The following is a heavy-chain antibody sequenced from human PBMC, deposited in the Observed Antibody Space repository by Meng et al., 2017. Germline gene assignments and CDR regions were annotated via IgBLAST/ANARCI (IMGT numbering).Heavy chain of an antibody. D-gene: IGHD3-3*01. CDR3: TTIQAGYDFWSGTYYYYGMDV. J-gene: IGHJ6*02. V-gene: IGHV3-48*03. CDR2: ISSSGSTI. CDR1: GFTFSSYE. Sequence: GGSLRLSCAASGFTFSSYEMNWVRQAPGKGLEWVSYISSSGSTIYYADSVKGRFTISRDDSKNTLYLQMNSLKTEDTAVYYCTTIQAGYDFWSGTYYYYGMDVWGQGTTVTVSS.